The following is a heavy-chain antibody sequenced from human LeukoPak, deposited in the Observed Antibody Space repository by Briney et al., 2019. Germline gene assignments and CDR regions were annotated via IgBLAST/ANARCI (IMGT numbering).Heavy chain of an antibody. V-gene: IGHV4-39*01. J-gene: IGHJ5*02. CDR3: ARHVYGSGSMDWFDP. Sequence: PSETLSLTCTVSGGSISSYYWSWIRQPPGKGLEWIGSIYYSGSTYYNPSLKSRVTISVDTSKNQFSLKLSSVTAADTAVYYCARHVYGSGSMDWFDPWGQGTLVTVSS. CDR2: IYYSGST. CDR1: GGSISSYY. D-gene: IGHD3-10*01.